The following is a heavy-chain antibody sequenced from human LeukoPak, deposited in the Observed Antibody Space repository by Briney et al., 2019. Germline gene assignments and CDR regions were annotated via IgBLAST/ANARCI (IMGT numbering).Heavy chain of an antibody. J-gene: IGHJ4*02. CDR3: ARDWGYCDSTTCHVFDY. CDR2: ISSGGST. D-gene: IGHD2-2*01. CDR1: GVTVSSNY. V-gene: IGHV3-53*01. Sequence: GGSLRLSCAASGVTVSSNYMSWVRQAPGKGLEWVSVISSGGSTNYGDSVKGRFTISRDNSKNALYLQMNSLRAEDTAVYYCARDWGYCDSTTCHVFDYWGQGTLVTVSS.